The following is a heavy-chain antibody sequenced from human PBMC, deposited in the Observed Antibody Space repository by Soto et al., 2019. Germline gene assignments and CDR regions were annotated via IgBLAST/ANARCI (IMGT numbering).Heavy chain of an antibody. Sequence: QPGGSLRLSCAASGFTVSSNYMSWVRQAPGKGLEWVSVIYSGGSTYYADSVKGRFTISRHNSKNTLYLQMNSLRAEDTAVYYCARQGYCSSTSCYPYYFDYWGQGTLVTVSS. V-gene: IGHV3-53*04. CDR3: ARQGYCSSTSCYPYYFDY. CDR1: GFTVSSNY. D-gene: IGHD2-2*01. CDR2: IYSGGST. J-gene: IGHJ4*02.